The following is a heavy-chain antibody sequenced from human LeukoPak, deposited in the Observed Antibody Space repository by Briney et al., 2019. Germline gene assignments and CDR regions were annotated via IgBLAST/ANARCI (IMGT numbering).Heavy chain of an antibody. D-gene: IGHD3-3*01. V-gene: IGHV1-18*01. CDR3: ARDLFPAKKYYDFWSGYYDAFDI. CDR2: ISTYNGNT. Sequence: ASVKVSCKASGYTFTTYGITWVRQAPGQGLEWMAWISTYNGNTNYAQKLQGRVTMTTDTSTSTAYMELRSLRSDDTAVYYCARDLFPAKKYYDFWSGYYDAFDIWGQGTMVTVSS. J-gene: IGHJ3*02. CDR1: GYTFTTYG.